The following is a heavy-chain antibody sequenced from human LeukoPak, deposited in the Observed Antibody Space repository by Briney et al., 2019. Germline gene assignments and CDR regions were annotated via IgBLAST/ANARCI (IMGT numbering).Heavy chain of an antibody. CDR2: IYTSGST. D-gene: IGHD2-15*01. CDR1: GGSISSYY. CDR3: ARERDIVVVVAAGYFDY. Sequence: SETLSLTCTVSGGSISSYYWSWIRQPAGKGPEWIGRIYTSGSTNYNPSLKSRVTMSVDTSKNQFSLKLSSVTAADTAVYYCARERDIVVVVAAGYFDYWGQGTLVTVSS. V-gene: IGHV4-4*07. J-gene: IGHJ4*02.